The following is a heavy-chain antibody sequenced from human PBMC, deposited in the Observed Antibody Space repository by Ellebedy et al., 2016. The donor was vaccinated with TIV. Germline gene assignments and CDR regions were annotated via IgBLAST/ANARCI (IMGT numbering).Heavy chain of an antibody. CDR2: IYQDGSNQ. CDR3: ERRGSYGDYAVHVNSWFDS. CDR1: GFSFRSYW. V-gene: IGHV3-7*01. Sequence: GESLKISCVASGFSFRSYWMSWVRQAPGKGLEWVANIYQDGSNQYYVDSVKGRFTISRDNANKSLFLQMNSLRVEDTAVYYCERRGSYGDYAVHVNSWFDSWGQGTPVSVSP. J-gene: IGHJ5*01. D-gene: IGHD4-17*01.